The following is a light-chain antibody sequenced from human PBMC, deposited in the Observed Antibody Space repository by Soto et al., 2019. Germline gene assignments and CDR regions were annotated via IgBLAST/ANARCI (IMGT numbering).Light chain of an antibody. CDR3: QHFGSSPPVT. J-gene: IGKJ5*01. Sequence: EIVLTQSPATLSLSPLESANLSCSSSQSVSSSYVAWYQQRPGLAPRLLIYAASRRATGIPDRFRGSGSGTEFTLTISRLEPEDFAVYFCQHFGSSPPVTFGQGTRLEIK. CDR1: QSVSSSY. V-gene: IGKV3-20*01. CDR2: AAS.